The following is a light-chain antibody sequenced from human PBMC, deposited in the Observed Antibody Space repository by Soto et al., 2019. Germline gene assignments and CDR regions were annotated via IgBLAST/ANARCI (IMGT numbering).Light chain of an antibody. V-gene: IGLV1-47*02. CDR3: ASWDDRLGAVI. Sequence: QSALTQPPSASGTPGQKVFISCSGSSSNIGGTNYAYWYQQLPGAAPKLLMHSNNLRPSGVPERISGSKFGTAASLAISGLRSEDVAVYYCASWDDRLGAVIFGGGTK. J-gene: IGLJ2*01. CDR2: SNN. CDR1: SSNIGGTNY.